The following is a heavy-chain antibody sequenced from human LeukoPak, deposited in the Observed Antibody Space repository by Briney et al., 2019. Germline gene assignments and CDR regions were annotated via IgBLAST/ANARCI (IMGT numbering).Heavy chain of an antibody. D-gene: IGHD5-24*01. J-gene: IGHJ1*01. CDR1: GYTFTSYD. CDR2: MNPNSGNT. Sequence: ASVKVSCKASGYTFTSYDINWVRQATGQGLEWMGWMNPNSGNTGYAQKLQGRVTMTRNTSISTAYMELSSLRSEDTAVYYCARGAVGDGYNFFQHWGQGTLVTVSS. CDR3: ARGAVGDGYNFFQH. V-gene: IGHV1-8*01.